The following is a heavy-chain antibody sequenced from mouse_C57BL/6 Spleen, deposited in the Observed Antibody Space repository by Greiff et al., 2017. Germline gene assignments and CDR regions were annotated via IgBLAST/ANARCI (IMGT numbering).Heavy chain of an antibody. CDR1: GYTFTSYW. D-gene: IGHD2-1*01. V-gene: IGHV1-55*01. J-gene: IGHJ4*01. Sequence: VQLQQPGAELVKPGASVKMSCKASGYTFTSYWITWVKQRPGQGLEWIGDIYPGSGSTNYNEKFKSKATLTVDTSSSTAYMQLSSLTSEDSAVYYCARGDYGNVYYAMDYWGQGTSVTVSS. CDR2: IYPGSGST. CDR3: ARGDYGNVYYAMDY.